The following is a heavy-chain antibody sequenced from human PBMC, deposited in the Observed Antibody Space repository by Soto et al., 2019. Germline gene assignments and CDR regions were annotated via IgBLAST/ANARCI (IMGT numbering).Heavy chain of an antibody. V-gene: IGHV4-4*02. CDR2: INHSGST. J-gene: IGHJ6*03. Sequence: PSETLSLTCAASGDSISTRYWWCWVRQPPGKGLEWIGEINHSGSTNYNPSLKSRVTISVDTSKNQFSLKLSSVTAADTAVYYCARSSSSQLYYYYYYMDVRGKGTTVTVSS. CDR1: GDSISTRYW. CDR3: ARSSSSQLYYYYYYMDV.